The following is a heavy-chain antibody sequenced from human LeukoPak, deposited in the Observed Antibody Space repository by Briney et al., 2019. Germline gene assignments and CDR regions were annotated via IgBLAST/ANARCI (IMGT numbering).Heavy chain of an antibody. J-gene: IGHJ6*02. D-gene: IGHD3-3*01. V-gene: IGHV3-66*01. CDR1: GFTVSSNY. CDR2: IYSGGST. CDR3: ARSPPAPYYDFWSGYFIAYGMDV. Sequence: PGGSLRLSCAASGFTVSSNYMSWVRQAPGKGLEWVSVIYSGGSTYYADSVKGRFTISRDNSKNTLYLQMGSLRAEDMAVYYCARSPPAPYYDFWSGYFIAYGMDVWGQGTTVTVSS.